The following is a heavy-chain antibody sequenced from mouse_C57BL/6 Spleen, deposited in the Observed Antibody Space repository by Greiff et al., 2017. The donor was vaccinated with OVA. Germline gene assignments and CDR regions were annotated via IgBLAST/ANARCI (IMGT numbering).Heavy chain of an antibody. J-gene: IGHJ2*01. V-gene: IGHV1-59*01. CDR1: GYTFTSYW. CDR2: IDPSDSYT. D-gene: IGHD3-3*01. CDR3: ARGPYYFDD. Sequence: VQLQQPGAELVRPGTSVKLSCKASGYTFTSYWMHWVKQRPGQGLEWIGVIDPSDSYTNYNQKFKGKATLTVDTSSSTAYMQLSSLTSWDTAVYYWARGPYYFDDWGQGTTRTVSS.